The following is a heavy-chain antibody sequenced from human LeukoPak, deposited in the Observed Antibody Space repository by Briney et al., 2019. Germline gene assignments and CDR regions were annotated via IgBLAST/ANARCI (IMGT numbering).Heavy chain of an antibody. Sequence: SETLSLTCTVSGGYISSSSYYWGWICQPPGKGLEWIGSIYYSGSTYYNPSLKSRVTISVDTSKNQFSLKLSSVTAADTAVYYCARDITGSFDYWGQGNLVTVSS. CDR3: ARDITGSFDY. D-gene: IGHD1-14*01. V-gene: IGHV4-39*02. CDR1: GGYISSSSYY. CDR2: IYYSGST. J-gene: IGHJ4*02.